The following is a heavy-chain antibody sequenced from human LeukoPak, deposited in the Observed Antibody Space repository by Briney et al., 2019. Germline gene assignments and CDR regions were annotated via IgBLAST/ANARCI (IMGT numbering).Heavy chain of an antibody. CDR3: ARGADSGYSSDN. D-gene: IGHD3-9*01. CDR1: GFTFSSYA. J-gene: IGHJ4*02. CDR2: ISYDGSNK. V-gene: IGHV3-30*04. Sequence: GGPLRLSCAASGFTFSSYAMPWVRQAPGKGLEWVAVISYDGSNKYYADSVKGRFTISRDNAKNTLYLQMNSLRAEDTAVYYCARGADSGYSSDNWGQGTLVSVSS.